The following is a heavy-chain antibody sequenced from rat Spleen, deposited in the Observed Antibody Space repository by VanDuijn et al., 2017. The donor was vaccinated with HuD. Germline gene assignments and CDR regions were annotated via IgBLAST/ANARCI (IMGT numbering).Heavy chain of an antibody. CDR1: GFTFSNYG. CDR3: VRWTYTRRGFDY. Sequence: EVQLVESGGGLVQPGRSLKLSCAASGFTFSNYGMHWIRQAPTKGLEWVATISSEGRSSYYRDSVKGRFTISRDSAKSTLYLKMDSLRSEDTATYYCVRWTYTRRGFDYWGQGVMVTVSS. D-gene: IGHD1-4*01. J-gene: IGHJ2*01. CDR2: ISSEGRSS. V-gene: IGHV5-19*01.